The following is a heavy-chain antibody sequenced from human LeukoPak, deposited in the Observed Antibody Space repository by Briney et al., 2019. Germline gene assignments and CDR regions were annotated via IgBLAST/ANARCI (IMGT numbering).Heavy chain of an antibody. V-gene: IGHV5-51*01. D-gene: IGHD4-17*01. CDR2: IYPGDSDT. CDR3: ARHRDYGDYHAFDT. Sequence: GGSLKISFKGSGYSFTSYWIGWVRQMPGKGRDWMGIIYPGDSDTRYSPSFQGQVTISADKSLSTAYLQWTRLKASDTVMYYCARHRDYGDYHAFDTPGQGPMVTVSS. J-gene: IGHJ3*02. CDR1: GYSFTSYW.